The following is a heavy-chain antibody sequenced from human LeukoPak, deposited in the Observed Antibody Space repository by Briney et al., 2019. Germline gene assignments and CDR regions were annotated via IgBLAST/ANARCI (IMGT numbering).Heavy chain of an antibody. Sequence: SETLSLTCTVSGGSICSGDYYWSWIRQPPGKGLEWIGYIYYSGSTYYNPSLKSRVTISVDTSKNQFSLKLSSVTAADTAVYYCARGVSYGDYVDYWGQGTLVTVSS. CDR3: ARGVSYGDYVDY. J-gene: IGHJ4*02. V-gene: IGHV4-30-4*01. D-gene: IGHD4-17*01. CDR1: GGSICSGDYY. CDR2: IYYSGST.